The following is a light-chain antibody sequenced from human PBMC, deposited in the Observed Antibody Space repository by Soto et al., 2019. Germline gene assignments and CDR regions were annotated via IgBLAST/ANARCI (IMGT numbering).Light chain of an antibody. J-gene: IGKJ4*01. CDR3: QQYNNWPQLT. V-gene: IGKV3-15*01. Sequence: EVVMTQSPVTLSVPPGGRVTLSCRASQSVGSNLAWYQQKLGQAPRLLIYDGSTRATGIPARFSGSGSGTEFSLTISSLQSEDFAVYYCQQYNNWPQLTFGGGTKVDIK. CDR1: QSVGSN. CDR2: DGS.